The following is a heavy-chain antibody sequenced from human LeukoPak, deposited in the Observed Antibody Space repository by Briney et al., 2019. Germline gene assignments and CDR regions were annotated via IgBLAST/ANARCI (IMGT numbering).Heavy chain of an antibody. CDR3: ATWDDLPLDH. D-gene: IGHD1-1*01. Sequence: GGSLRLSCVGSGFTFTTYTMHWVRQDPGKALEWVSAITGNGSSIYYSGPLKGRFTISRDNAKNSVYLHMTGLSAADTAVYYCATWDDLPLDHWGQGTLVTVSS. CDR2: ITGNGSSI. V-gene: IGHV3-21*01. CDR1: GFTFTTYT. J-gene: IGHJ4*02.